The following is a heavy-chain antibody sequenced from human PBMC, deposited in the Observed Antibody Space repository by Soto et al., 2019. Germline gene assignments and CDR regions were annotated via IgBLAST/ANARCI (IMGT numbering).Heavy chain of an antibody. CDR3: AGDARLSGNWFDP. V-gene: IGHV1-18*01. Sequence: QVQLVQSGAEVKKPGASVKVSCKASGYTFTSYGISWVRQAPGQGLEWMGWSSACNGNTNYAQKLQGGDTMTKDTATSTADMELRSLRSDDTAVYYCAGDARLSGNWFDPWGQGTLVTVSS. J-gene: IGHJ5*02. D-gene: IGHD2-15*01. CDR2: SSACNGNT. CDR1: GYTFTSYG.